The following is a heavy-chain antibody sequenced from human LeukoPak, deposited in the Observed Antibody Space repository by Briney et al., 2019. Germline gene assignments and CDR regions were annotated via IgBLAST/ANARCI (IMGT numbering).Heavy chain of an antibody. D-gene: IGHD3-22*01. CDR3: ARGYKSSGYYHLEYYFDY. J-gene: IGHJ4*02. V-gene: IGHV4-38-2*02. Sequence: KASETLSLTCTVSGYSITSAYYWGWIRQPPGKGLEWIGSFFLKGSTYYNPSLKSRVTISVDTSKNQFSLKLSSVTAADTAVYYCARGYKSSGYYHLEYYFDYWGQGMLVTVSS. CDR2: FFLKGST. CDR1: GYSITSAYY.